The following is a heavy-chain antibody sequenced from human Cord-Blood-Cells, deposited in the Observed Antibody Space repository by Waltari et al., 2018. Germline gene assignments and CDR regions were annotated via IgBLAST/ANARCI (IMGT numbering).Heavy chain of an antibody. J-gene: IGHJ3*02. V-gene: IGHV4-38-2*01. CDR2: IYHSGST. CDR3: ARVPDWEAFDI. Sequence: QVQLQESVPGLVQPSETLSLTCAVSVYSISSGYYWGWIRQPPGKGLEWIGSIYHSGSTYYNPSLKSRVTISVDTSKNQFSLKLSSVTAADTAVYYCARVPDWEAFDIWGQGTMVTVSS. D-gene: IGHD1-26*01. CDR1: VYSISSGYY.